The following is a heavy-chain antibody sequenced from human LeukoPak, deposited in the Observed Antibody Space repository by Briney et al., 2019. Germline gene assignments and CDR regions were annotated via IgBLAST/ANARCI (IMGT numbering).Heavy chain of an antibody. Sequence: PSETLSLTCTVSGDPMNSYYWSWIRQPPGKGLQWIGYIYYRGNTDYNPSLKSRVTISVDTSKNQFSLNLDSVTSADTAVYYCARGVPTNWRHGDFDIWGQGTLVTVSS. CDR1: GDPMNSYY. CDR2: IYYRGNT. CDR3: ARGVPTNWRHGDFDI. D-gene: IGHD1-1*01. V-gene: IGHV4-59*01. J-gene: IGHJ4*02.